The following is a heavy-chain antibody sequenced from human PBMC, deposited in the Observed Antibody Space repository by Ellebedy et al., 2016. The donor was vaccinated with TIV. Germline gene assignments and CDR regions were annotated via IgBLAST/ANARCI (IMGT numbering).Heavy chain of an antibody. V-gene: IGHV4-59*01. CDR1: GGSISYYY. J-gene: IGHJ4*02. CDR2: IYYSVNT. CDR3: AGSSGSSRIDY. D-gene: IGHD6-6*01. Sequence: SETLSLTCTVSGGSISYYYWSWIRQPPGKGLEWIGNIYYSVNTNYNPSLKSRVTISEDTSTNQFSLKLSSVTAADTAVYYCAGSSGSSRIDYWGQGTLVTVSS.